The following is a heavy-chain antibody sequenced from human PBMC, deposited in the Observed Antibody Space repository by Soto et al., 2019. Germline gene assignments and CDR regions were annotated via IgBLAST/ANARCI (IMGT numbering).Heavy chain of an antibody. CDR2: FNPTGDTA. CDR1: GYTFTSYY. J-gene: IGHJ6*02. V-gene: IGHV1-46*01. D-gene: IGHD5-18*01. Sequence: ASVKVSCKASGYTFTSYYIHWVRQAPGQGLEWMGIFNPTGDTASYAQKLQGRVTMTRDTSTGTAYMELGSLRSEDTAVYYCARGGRIVDTGIGYFYYHAMDVWGQCTTVTVSS. CDR3: ARGGRIVDTGIGYFYYHAMDV.